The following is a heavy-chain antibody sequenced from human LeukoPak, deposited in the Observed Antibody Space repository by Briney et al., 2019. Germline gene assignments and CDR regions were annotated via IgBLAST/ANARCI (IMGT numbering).Heavy chain of an antibody. Sequence: GGSLRLSCAASGFTFSNAWMNWVRQAPGKGLEWVGRIKSKVDGATTDYAAPVKGRFTISRDDSKNTLYLQINSLKTEDTAVYYCTTDLVRVRFLVLGNAFDIWGQGTMVTVSS. V-gene: IGHV3-15*01. CDR2: IKSKVDGATT. CDR1: GFTFSNAW. J-gene: IGHJ3*02. CDR3: TTDLVRVRFLVLGNAFDI. D-gene: IGHD3-3*01.